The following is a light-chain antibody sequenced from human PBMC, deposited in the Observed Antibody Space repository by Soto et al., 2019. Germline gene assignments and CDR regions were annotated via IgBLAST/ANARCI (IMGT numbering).Light chain of an antibody. Sequence: EIVLTQSPGTLSLSPGERATLSCRASQSVSSNFLAWYQQKPGQSHSLLIYGASSRATGIPDRFSGSGSGTDFTLTISRLEPDDFAVYYCQQYSRSPQTFGQGTKVEIK. CDR1: QSVSSNF. CDR2: GAS. V-gene: IGKV3-20*01. CDR3: QQYSRSPQT. J-gene: IGKJ1*01.